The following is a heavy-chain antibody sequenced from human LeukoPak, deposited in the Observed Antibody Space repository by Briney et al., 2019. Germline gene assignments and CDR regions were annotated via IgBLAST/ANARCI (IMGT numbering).Heavy chain of an antibody. Sequence: ASVKVSCKASGYTFTSYGVTWVRQAPGQGLEWMGWISGYNGNTKYAQKFQGRVTMTTDTSTSTAYMELRRLRSDDTAVYSCARDGNGGGVITSVDSWGQGTLVTVSS. CDR1: GYTFTSYG. V-gene: IGHV1-18*01. D-gene: IGHD2-21*01. J-gene: IGHJ4*02. CDR2: ISGYNGNT. CDR3: ARDGNGGGVITSVDS.